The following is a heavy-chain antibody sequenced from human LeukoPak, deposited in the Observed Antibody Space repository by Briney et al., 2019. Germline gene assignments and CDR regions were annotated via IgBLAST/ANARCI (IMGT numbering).Heavy chain of an antibody. Sequence: PGGSLRLSCAASGFTFDDYAMHWVRQAPGKGLEWVSLITWDGESTYYADSVKGRFTISRDNSKKSLYLQMNSLRAEDSALYYCAKASLPYDLLTGDFDYWGQGTLVTVSS. CDR1: GFTFDDYA. CDR3: AKASLPYDLLTGDFDY. V-gene: IGHV3-43D*03. CDR2: ITWDGEST. J-gene: IGHJ4*02. D-gene: IGHD3-9*01.